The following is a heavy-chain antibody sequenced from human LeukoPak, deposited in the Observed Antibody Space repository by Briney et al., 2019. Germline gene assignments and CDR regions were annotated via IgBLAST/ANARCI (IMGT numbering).Heavy chain of an antibody. CDR2: MNPNSGNT. CDR3: ARGWELLRYYYYYYMDV. D-gene: IGHD1-26*01. Sequence: ASVKVSCKASGYTFTSYDIYWVRQAPGQGLEWMGRMNPNSGNTGYAQKFQGRVTMTRNTSISTAYMELSSLRSEDTAVYYCARGWELLRYYYYYYMDVWGKGTTVTISS. CDR1: GYTFTSYD. V-gene: IGHV1-8*01. J-gene: IGHJ6*03.